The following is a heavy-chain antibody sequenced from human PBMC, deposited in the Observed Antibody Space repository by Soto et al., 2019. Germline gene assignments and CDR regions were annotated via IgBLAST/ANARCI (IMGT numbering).Heavy chain of an antibody. Sequence: QVQLQESGPGLVKPSQTLSLTCTVSGGSISSGDYYWSWIRQPPGKGLEWIGYIYYSGSTYYNPSLQGRVTISLDASNNQFSLKLSSGTAADSAVYYLARGGSSIAFRPLDYWCQGTLVTVSS. CDR1: GGSISSGDYY. D-gene: IGHD6-6*01. J-gene: IGHJ4*02. CDR2: IYYSGST. V-gene: IGHV4-30-4*01. CDR3: ARGGSSIAFRPLDY.